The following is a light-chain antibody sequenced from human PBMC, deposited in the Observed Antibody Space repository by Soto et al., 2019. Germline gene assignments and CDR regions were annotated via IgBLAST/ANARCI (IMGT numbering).Light chain of an antibody. CDR2: DAS. CDR1: QSVRSER. Sequence: EIVLTQSPDTLSLSPVERATLSCRASQSVRSERLAWYQQKRGQAPTLLIFDASSRASGTPERFSGSGSGTDFTLTISRLEPEDFAVYYGQEYDGAPPITFGLGTRLEIK. CDR3: QEYDGAPPIT. V-gene: IGKV3-20*01. J-gene: IGKJ5*01.